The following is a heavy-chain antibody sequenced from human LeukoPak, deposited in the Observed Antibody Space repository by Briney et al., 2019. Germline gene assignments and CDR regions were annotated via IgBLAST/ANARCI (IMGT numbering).Heavy chain of an antibody. D-gene: IGHD1-26*01. CDR3: ASGGIYYGAAFDF. CDR1: GFTFSRHG. Sequence: QPGGTLRLSCVASGFTFSRHGMNWVRQAPGKGLEWVSGISPSGDIKYYVDSVKGRFTVSRDNSKNTLYLQINSLRAEDTALYYCASGGIYYGAAFDFWGQGSLVTVSA. J-gene: IGHJ4*02. V-gene: IGHV3-23*01. CDR2: ISPSGDIK.